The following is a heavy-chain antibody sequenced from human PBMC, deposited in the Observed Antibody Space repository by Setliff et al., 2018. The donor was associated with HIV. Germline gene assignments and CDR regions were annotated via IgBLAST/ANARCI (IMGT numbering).Heavy chain of an antibody. CDR2: ITPTGDT. D-gene: IGHD1-1*01. CDR1: GGSVSGHY. Sequence: SETLSLTCAVYGGSVSGHYWGWFRQPPGKGLEWIGEITPTGDTNYIPSLKGRVAMSLDTSKNQFSLKLRSVTAADTAVYYCSNWNTTVDADSWGQGTLVTVSS. V-gene: IGHV4-34*01. CDR3: SNWNTTVDADS. J-gene: IGHJ4*02.